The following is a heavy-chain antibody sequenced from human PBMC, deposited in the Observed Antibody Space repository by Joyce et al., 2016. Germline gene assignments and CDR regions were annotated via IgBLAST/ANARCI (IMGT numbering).Heavy chain of an antibody. V-gene: IGHV4/OR15-8*02. Sequence: QVQLQESGPGLVKPSGTLSLTCVVSGGSVSRTYWWCWVRQPPGNGLQWIGEVYQTAYTNSHPSLRSRVTTSIARSKNQFSLKLSSVTAADTAVYYCARRPGTTAAYWYFDLWGRGTLVTVSS. CDR3: ARRPGTTAAYWYFDL. CDR2: VYQTAYT. CDR1: GGSVSRTYW. J-gene: IGHJ2*01. D-gene: IGHD4-17*01.